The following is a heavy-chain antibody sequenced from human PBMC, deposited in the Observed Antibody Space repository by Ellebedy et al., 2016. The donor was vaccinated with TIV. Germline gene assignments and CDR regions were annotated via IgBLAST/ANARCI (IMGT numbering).Heavy chain of an antibody. CDR2: IWYDGSIK. Sequence: PGGSLRLSCAASGLTFSRYGMHWIRQAPDKGLEWVAVIWYDGSIKYLADSVKGRFTISRDNFNNTLYLQMNSLRPEDTAVYYCARDPSLYTSSWAEYFQHWGQGTLVTVSS. CDR1: GLTFSRYG. V-gene: IGHV3-33*01. D-gene: IGHD6-13*01. CDR3: ARDPSLYTSSWAEYFQH. J-gene: IGHJ1*01.